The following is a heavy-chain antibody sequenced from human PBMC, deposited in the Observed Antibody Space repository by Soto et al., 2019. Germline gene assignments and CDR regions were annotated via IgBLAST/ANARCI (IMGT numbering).Heavy chain of an antibody. Sequence: SETLSLTCTVSGDSIGRGGYYWTWIRQHPGKGLEWIAYIYTTGSPYYNPSLKSRVGIAVDTSKNQFSLKLSSVTAADTAVYYCARGIPVSGSFDYWGQGTLVTVSS. J-gene: IGHJ4*02. D-gene: IGHD6-19*01. CDR2: IYTTGSP. CDR3: ARGIPVSGSFDY. CDR1: GDSIGRGGYY. V-gene: IGHV4-31*03.